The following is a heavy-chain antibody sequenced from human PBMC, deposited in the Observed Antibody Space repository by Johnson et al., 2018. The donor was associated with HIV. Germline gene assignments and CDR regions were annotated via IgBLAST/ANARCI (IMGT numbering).Heavy chain of an antibody. CDR1: GFTFSNAW. V-gene: IGHV3-30*18. Sequence: QVQLVESGGGLVKPGGSLRLSCAASGFTFSNAWMSWVRQAPGKGLEWVAVISYDGSNKYYADSVKGRFTISGDNSKNTLYLQMNSLRAEDTAVYYCAKHSSSWYDDAFDIWGQGTMVTVSS. CDR3: AKHSSSWYDDAFDI. J-gene: IGHJ3*02. D-gene: IGHD6-13*01. CDR2: ISYDGSNK.